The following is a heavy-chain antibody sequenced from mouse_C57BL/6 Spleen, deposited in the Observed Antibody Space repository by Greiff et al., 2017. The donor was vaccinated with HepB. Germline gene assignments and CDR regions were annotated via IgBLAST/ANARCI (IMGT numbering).Heavy chain of an antibody. Sequence: VKLQQPGTELVKPGASVKLSCKASGYTFTSYWMHWVKQRPGQGLEWIGNINPSNGGTNYNEKFKSKATLTVDKSSSTAYMQLSSLTSEDSAVYYCARSRAGYYAMDYWGQGTSVTVSS. V-gene: IGHV1-53*01. CDR1: GYTFTSYW. D-gene: IGHD3-3*01. CDR3: ARSRAGYYAMDY. J-gene: IGHJ4*01. CDR2: INPSNGGT.